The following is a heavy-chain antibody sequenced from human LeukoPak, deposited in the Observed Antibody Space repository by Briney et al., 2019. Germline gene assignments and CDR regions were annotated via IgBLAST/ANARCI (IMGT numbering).Heavy chain of an antibody. V-gene: IGHV3-7*01. D-gene: IGHD3-16*01. CDR1: RFTFSYYW. J-gene: IGHJ4*02. CDR3: LGGVAADY. Sequence: GGSLRLSCAASRFTFSYYWMTWVREAPGKGVEWVANIKQDASDKHYADSVKGRFTISRDNAKNSLYLQMNSLRVEDTAVYYCLGGVAADYWGRGTLVTVSS. CDR2: IKQDASDK.